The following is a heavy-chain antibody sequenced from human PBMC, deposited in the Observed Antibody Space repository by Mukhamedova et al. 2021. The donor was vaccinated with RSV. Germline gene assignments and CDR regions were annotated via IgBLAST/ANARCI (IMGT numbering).Heavy chain of an antibody. J-gene: IGHJ3*02. CDR2: INPSGGST. D-gene: IGHD1-26*01. Sequence: EWMGIINPSGGSTSYAQKFQGRVTMTRDTSTSTVYMELSSLRSEDTAVYYCARPITVGATAFDIWGQGTMVTVSS. CDR3: ARPITVGATAFDI. V-gene: IGHV1-46*01.